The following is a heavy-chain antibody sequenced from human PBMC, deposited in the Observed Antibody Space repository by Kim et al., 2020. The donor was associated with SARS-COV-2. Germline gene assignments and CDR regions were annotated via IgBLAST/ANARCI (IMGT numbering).Heavy chain of an antibody. CDR1: GFTFSSYW. CDR2: IKQDGSEK. D-gene: IGHD5-12*01. J-gene: IGHJ6*02. CDR3: AREADIVATWALGRPYYYYYGMDV. Sequence: GGSLRLSCAASGFTFSSYWMSWVRQAPGKGLEWVANIKQDGSEKYYVDSVKGRFTISRDNAKNSLYLQMNSLRAEDTAVYYCAREADIVATWALGRPYYYYYGMDVWGQGTTVTVSS. V-gene: IGHV3-7*03.